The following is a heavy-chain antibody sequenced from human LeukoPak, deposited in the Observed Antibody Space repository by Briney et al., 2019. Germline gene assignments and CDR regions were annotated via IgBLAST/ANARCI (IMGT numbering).Heavy chain of an antibody. J-gene: IGHJ4*02. D-gene: IGHD3-22*01. CDR2: MNPNSGNT. Sequence: GASVKVSCKASGYTFTSYDINWVRQATGQGLEWMGWMNPNSGNTGCAQKFQGRVTMTRNTSISTAYMELSSLRSEDTAVYYCARGAYYYDSSGYYFDYWGQGTLVTVSS. CDR3: ARGAYYYDSSGYYFDY. CDR1: GYTFTSYD. V-gene: IGHV1-8*01.